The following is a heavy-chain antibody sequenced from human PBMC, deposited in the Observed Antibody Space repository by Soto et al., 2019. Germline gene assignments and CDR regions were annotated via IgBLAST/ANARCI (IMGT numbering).Heavy chain of an antibody. CDR2: INPNRGGT. CDR3: AREGSGYSAFDI. Sequence: EASVKVSCKASGYTFTGYHMHWVRQAPGQGLEWMGWINPNRGGTNYAQKFQGRVTMTRDTSISTAYMELSRLRSDDTAVYYCAREGSGYSAFDIWGQGTMVTVSS. CDR1: GYTFTGYH. D-gene: IGHD3-3*01. J-gene: IGHJ3*02. V-gene: IGHV1-2*02.